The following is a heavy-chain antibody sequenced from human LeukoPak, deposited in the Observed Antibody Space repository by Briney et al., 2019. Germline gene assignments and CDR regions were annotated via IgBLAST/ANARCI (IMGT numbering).Heavy chain of an antibody. J-gene: IGHJ6*03. CDR2: IQYDGSNK. V-gene: IGHV3-30*02. CDR1: GFTFSSYG. CDR3: AKRYYMDV. Sequence: GGSLRLSCAASGFTFSSYGIHWVRQAPGKGLEWVTFIQYDGSNKYADSVKGRFTISRDNSKNVLYLQMNSLRAEGTAVYYCAKRYYMDVWGKGTTVTVSS.